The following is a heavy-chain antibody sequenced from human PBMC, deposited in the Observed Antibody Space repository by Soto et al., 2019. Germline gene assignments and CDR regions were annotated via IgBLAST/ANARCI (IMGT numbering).Heavy chain of an antibody. CDR1: GGSISSGGYY. V-gene: IGHV4-31*03. D-gene: IGHD3-22*01. CDR2: IYYSGST. CDR3: ARVGDSSGSQGAFDI. Sequence: SETLSLTCTVSGGSISSGGYYWSWIRQHPGKGLEWIGYIYYSGSTYYNPSLRSRVTISVDTSKDQFSLKLSSVTAADTAVYYCARVGDSSGSQGAFDIWGQGTMVTVSS. J-gene: IGHJ3*02.